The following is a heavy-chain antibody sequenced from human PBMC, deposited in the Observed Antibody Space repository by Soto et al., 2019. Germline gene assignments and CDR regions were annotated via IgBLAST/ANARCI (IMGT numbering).Heavy chain of an antibody. CDR2: IRSKANSYAT. V-gene: IGHV3-73*02. CDR3: TCDPGGY. D-gene: IGHD2-15*01. Sequence: EVQLVESGGGLVQPGGSLKLSCAASGFTFSGSAMHWVRQASGKGLEWVGRIRSKANSYATAYAASVKGRFTISRDDLKNTGYPPMNSLKTEDTAVYYCTCDPGGYWGQGTLVTVSS. CDR1: GFTFSGSA. J-gene: IGHJ4*02.